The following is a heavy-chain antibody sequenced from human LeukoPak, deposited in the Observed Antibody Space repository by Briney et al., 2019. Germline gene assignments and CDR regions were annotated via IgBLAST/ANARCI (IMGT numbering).Heavy chain of an antibody. CDR3: ARRGDGYNYREGPFDY. CDR2: IYYSGST. J-gene: IGHJ4*02. CDR1: GGSISSYY. V-gene: IGHV4-59*08. D-gene: IGHD5-24*01. Sequence: SETLSLTCTVSGGSISSYYWSWIRQPPGKGLEWIGYIYYSGSTNYNPSLKSRVAISVDTSKNQFSLKLSSVTAADTAVYYCARRGDGYNYREGPFDYWGQGTLVTVSS.